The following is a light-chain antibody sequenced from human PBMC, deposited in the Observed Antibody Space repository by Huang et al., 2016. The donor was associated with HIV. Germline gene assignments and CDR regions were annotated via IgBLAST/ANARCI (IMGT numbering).Light chain of an antibody. CDR2: WAT. Sequence: DIVMTQSPDSLAVSPGERATINCKSSQTVLYSLNKKNYLDLFQQKPGRPPKLLIYWATTRASGVPDRFSGSGSGTDFTLTINNLHAEDVAVYFCLQYYSVPQTFGHGTKVEIK. CDR1: QTVLYSLNKKNY. CDR3: LQYYSVPQT. V-gene: IGKV4-1*01. J-gene: IGKJ1*01.